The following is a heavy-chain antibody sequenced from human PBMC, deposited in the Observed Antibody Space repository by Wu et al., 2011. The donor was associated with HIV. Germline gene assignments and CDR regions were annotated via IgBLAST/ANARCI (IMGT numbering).Heavy chain of an antibody. CDR1: GYTFTNYY. V-gene: IGHV1-46*04. D-gene: IGHD6-19*01. CDR2: INPSGGST. CDR3: ARVWIPLAGPYFDY. Sequence: QVQLVQSGAEVRKPGASVKVSCKASGYTFTNYYMHWVRQAPGQGLEWMGIINPSGGSTNYAQKLQGRVTMTRDTSTSTVYMELSSLRSEDTALYYCARVWIPLAGPYFDYWGQGTLVTVSS. J-gene: IGHJ4*02.